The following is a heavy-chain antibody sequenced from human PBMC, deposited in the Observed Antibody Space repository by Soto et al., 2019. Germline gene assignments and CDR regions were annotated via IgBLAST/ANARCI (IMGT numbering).Heavy chain of an antibody. V-gene: IGHV1-18*01. J-gene: IGHJ4*02. D-gene: IGHD2-8*01. CDR2: IIAYNGNT. CDR3: ARRTNGYFGY. CDR1: GFTFTSYG. Sequence: EASVKVSCKASGFTFTSYGIKWVRQAPGQGLEWMGWIIAYNGNTNYAQKFQGRVTMTTDTSTSTAYMELRSLRSDDTAVYYCARRTNGYFGYWGQGALVTVS.